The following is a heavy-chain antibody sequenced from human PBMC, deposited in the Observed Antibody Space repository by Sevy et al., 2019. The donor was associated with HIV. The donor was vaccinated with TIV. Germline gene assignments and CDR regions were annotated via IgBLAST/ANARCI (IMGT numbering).Heavy chain of an antibody. D-gene: IGHD1-20*01. V-gene: IGHV1-18*04. CDR2: ISIYNGNT. Sequence: ASVKVSCKASGYTFTSYGISWVRQAPGQGLEWMGWISIYNGNTNYAQNLQGRVTMTTDTSTSTGYMELRSLRSDDTAVYYCARDPQSITTPYYFDYWGLGTLVTVSS. CDR1: GYTFTSYG. CDR3: ARDPQSITTPYYFDY. J-gene: IGHJ4*02.